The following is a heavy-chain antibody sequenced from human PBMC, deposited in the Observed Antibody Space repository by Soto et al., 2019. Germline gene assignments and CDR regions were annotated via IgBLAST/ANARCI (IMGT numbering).Heavy chain of an antibody. D-gene: IGHD5-12*01. J-gene: IGHJ4*02. CDR3: ATDLGGDISAY. CDR1: GFTFSSYA. V-gene: IGHV3-23*01. Sequence: EVQLLESGGGLVQPGGSLRLSCAASGFTFSSYAMSWVRQAPGKGLEWVSAISGSGGSTYYADSVKGRFTISRDNSKNPLDLQMNSLRAEDTAVYYCATDLGGDISAYWGQGTLVTVSS. CDR2: ISGSGGST.